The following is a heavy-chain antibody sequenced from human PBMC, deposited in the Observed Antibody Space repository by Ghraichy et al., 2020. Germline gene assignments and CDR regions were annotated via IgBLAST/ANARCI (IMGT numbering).Heavy chain of an antibody. V-gene: IGHV3-48*02. CDR3: ARDAGGNFPFDL. J-gene: IGHJ2*01. CDR1: GFTFRSYS. CDR2: ISSSNSAI. D-gene: IGHD4-23*01. Sequence: GGSLRLSCAASGFTFRSYSMNWVRQAPGKGLEWVSYISSSNSAIYYADSVKGRFTTSRDNAKNSLYLQMNSLRNEDTAVYFCARDAGGNFPFDLWGRGTLVTVSS.